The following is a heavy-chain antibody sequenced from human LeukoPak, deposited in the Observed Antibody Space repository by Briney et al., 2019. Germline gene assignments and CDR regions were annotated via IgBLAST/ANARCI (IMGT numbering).Heavy chain of an antibody. CDR2: ISAGGGST. CDR1: GFTFSRYA. CDR3: AKSNKGATFDPFDY. V-gene: IGHV3-23*01. J-gene: IGHJ4*02. D-gene: IGHD3-3*01. Sequence: RAGGSLRLSCAASGFTFSRYAMSWVRQAPGKGLEWVSSISAGGGSTYSADSVKGRFTISRDNSKNTLSLQMNSLRADDTAVYYCAKSNKGATFDPFDYWGQGTLVTVSS.